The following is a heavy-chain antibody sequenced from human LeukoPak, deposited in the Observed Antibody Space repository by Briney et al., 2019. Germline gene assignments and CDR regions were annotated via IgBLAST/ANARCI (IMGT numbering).Heavy chain of an antibody. CDR3: ARARAYYYDSSGYYANVNYFDY. J-gene: IGHJ4*02. CDR2: INPNSGNT. Sequence: ASVKVSCKASGYTFTGYYMHWVRQAPGQGLEWMGWINPNSGNTGYAQKFQGRVTITRNTSISTAYMELSSLRSEDTAVYYCARARAYYYDSSGYYANVNYFDYWGQGTLVTVSS. D-gene: IGHD3-22*01. V-gene: IGHV1-8*03. CDR1: GYTFTGYY.